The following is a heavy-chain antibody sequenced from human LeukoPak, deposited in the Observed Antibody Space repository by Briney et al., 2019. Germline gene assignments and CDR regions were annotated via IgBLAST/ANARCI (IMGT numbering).Heavy chain of an antibody. CDR2: INPNSGGT. CDR3: ARDRSPDTAMAIDY. V-gene: IGHV1-2*02. J-gene: IGHJ4*02. D-gene: IGHD5-18*01. CDR1: GYTFSGYY. Sequence: ASVKVSCKASGYTFSGYYMHWVRQAPGQGLEWMGWINPNSGGTNYAQKFQGRVTMTRDTSISTAYMELSRLRSDDTAVYYCARDRSPDTAMAIDYWGQGTLVTVSS.